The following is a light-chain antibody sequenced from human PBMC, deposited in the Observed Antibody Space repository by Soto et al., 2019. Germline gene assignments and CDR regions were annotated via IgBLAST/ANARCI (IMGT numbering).Light chain of an antibody. J-gene: IGLJ1*01. CDR1: SSNIGAGYG. CDR2: GNN. CDR3: QSYDSSLNGYV. Sequence: QSVLTQPPSVSGAPGQTVSISCTGSSSNIGAGYGVHWYRQLPGTAPKLLIFGNNNRPSGVPDRFSGSKSGTSASLGITGVQAEDEADYYCQSYDSSLNGYVFGTGTKVTVL. V-gene: IGLV1-40*01.